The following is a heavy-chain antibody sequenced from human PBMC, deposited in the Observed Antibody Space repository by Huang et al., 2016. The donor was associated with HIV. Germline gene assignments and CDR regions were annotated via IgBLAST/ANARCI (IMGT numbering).Heavy chain of an antibody. CDR3: TRLRNGDDAFDI. V-gene: IGHV3-73*01. CDR1: GFTFSGSA. J-gene: IGHJ3*02. Sequence: EVQLVQSRGGLLRPGGSLGVSCAASGFTFSGSAIRWVRQTAGKGLELVGRIKTKNDSYATAFTASLEGRFTVSRDDSRNTAYLQMNSLKTEDTAVYYCTRLRNGDDAFDIWGQGTTVTVSS. CDR2: IKTKNDSYAT.